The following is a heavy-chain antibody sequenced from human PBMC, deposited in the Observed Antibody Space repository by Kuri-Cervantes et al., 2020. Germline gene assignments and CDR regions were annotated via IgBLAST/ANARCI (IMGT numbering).Heavy chain of an antibody. J-gene: IGHJ4*02. V-gene: IGHV4-61*01. CDR3: ARVLYSSSSRGPFDY. D-gene: IGHD6-13*01. CDR2: IYYSGST. CDR1: GGSVSSGSYY. Sequence: SETLSLTCTVSGGSVSSGSYYWSWIRQPPGKGLEWIGYIYYSGSTNYNPSLKSRVTISVDTSKNQFSLKLSSVTAADTAVYYCARVLYSSSSRGPFDYWGQGTLVTVSS.